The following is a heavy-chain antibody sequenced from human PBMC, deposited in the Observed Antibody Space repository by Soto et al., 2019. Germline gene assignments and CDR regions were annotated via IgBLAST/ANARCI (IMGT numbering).Heavy chain of an antibody. CDR3: AKHWIDCSGGSCYSPFDY. J-gene: IGHJ4*02. CDR2: ISWNSAKI. V-gene: IGHV3-9*01. CDR1: EFTFNDYA. Sequence: VHLVESGGRLVQPGRSLRLSCAVSEFTFNDYAMHWVRQAPGKGLEWVSGISWNSAKIGYADSVKGRFTISRDNSKKTLYLQMNSVRAEDTAVYYCAKHWIDCSGGSCYSPFDYSGQGTLVTVSS. D-gene: IGHD2-15*01.